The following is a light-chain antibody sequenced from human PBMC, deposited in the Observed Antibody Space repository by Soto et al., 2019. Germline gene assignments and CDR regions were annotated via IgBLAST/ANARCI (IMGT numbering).Light chain of an antibody. CDR1: SSNIGGNS. CDR3: SSYAGLATYVL. V-gene: IGLV1-51*01. CDR2: DVT. J-gene: IGLJ2*01. Sequence: QSVMTQPPSVSAAPGQTVTISCSGSSSNIGGNSVSWYQQLPGTAPKLLIYDVTKRPSGVSDRFSASKSGNTASLTISGLQAEDEADYYCSSYAGLATYVLFGGGTKLTVL.